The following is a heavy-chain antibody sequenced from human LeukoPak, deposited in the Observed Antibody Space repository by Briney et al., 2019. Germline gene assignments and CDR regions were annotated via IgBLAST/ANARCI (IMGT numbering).Heavy chain of an antibody. CDR3: AREGWEGGSCYTGYLCAFDI. V-gene: IGHV1-18*04. CDR2: ISAYNGNT. J-gene: IGHJ3*02. D-gene: IGHD2-15*01. CDR1: GYTFTSYG. Sequence: GASVKVSCKASGYTFTSYGISWVRQAAGHGLEWMGWISAYNGNTNYAQKLQGRVAVTTDTSTSTAYMELRSLRSDDTAVYYCAREGWEGGSCYTGYLCAFDIWGQGTMVTVSS.